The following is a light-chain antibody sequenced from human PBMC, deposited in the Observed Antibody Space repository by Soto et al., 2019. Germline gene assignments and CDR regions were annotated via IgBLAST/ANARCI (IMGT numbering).Light chain of an antibody. Sequence: VLTQPASVSGSPGQSITISCTGTVSDVGGYDSVSWYQQHPGRAPKLIIYGVNNRPSGVSNRFSASKSADTASLTISGLQAEDEANYYCCSYTTSTTYVFGTGTKVTVL. CDR1: VSDVGGYDS. V-gene: IGLV2-14*03. CDR3: CSYTTSTTYV. CDR2: GVN. J-gene: IGLJ1*01.